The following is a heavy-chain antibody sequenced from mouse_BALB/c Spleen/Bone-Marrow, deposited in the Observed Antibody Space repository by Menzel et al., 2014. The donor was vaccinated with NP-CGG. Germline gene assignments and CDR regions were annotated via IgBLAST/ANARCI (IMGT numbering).Heavy chain of an antibody. J-gene: IGHJ3*01. CDR1: GYTFTSYW. Sequence: DLVKPGASVKLSCKASGYTFTSYWINRIKQRPGQGLEWIGRIAPGSGNTYYNEMFKGKATLTVDTSSSTAYIQLSSLSSEDSPVYFCARTTTSTSYWGQGTLVTVSA. V-gene: IGHV1S41*01. CDR2: IAPGSGNT. D-gene: IGHD1-2*01. CDR3: ARTTTSTSY.